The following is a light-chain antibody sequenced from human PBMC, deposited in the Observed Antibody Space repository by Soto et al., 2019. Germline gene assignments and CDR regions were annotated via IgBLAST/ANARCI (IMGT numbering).Light chain of an antibody. CDR2: DAS. CDR1: QSISSW. CDR3: QQYKSYPWT. J-gene: IGKJ1*01. V-gene: IGKV1-5*01. Sequence: DIPMTQSPSTLSASVGDRVTITCRASQSISSWLAWYQQKPGKAPKLLIYDASSLESGVPSRFSGSGSGTEFTLTISSLQPDDSATYYCQQYKSYPWTFGQGTKVEVK.